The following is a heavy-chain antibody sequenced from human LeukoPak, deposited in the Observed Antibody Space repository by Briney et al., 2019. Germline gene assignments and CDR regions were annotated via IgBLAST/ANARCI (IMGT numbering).Heavy chain of an antibody. D-gene: IGHD2-2*01. J-gene: IGHJ4*02. CDR3: AKDQGVVVVPAAWLDY. CDR1: GFTFSSYS. CDR2: ISSSSSTI. Sequence: QSGGSLRLSCAASGFTFSSYSMNWVRQAPGKGLEWVSYISSSSSTIYYADSVKGRFTISRDNAKNSLYLQMNSLRAEDTAVYYCAKDQGVVVVPAAWLDYWGQGTLVTVSS. V-gene: IGHV3-48*04.